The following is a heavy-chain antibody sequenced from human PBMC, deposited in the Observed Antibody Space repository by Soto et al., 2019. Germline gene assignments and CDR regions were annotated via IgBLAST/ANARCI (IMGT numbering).Heavy chain of an antibody. CDR2: IIPVFSTA. Sequence: QEQLVQSGAEVKKPGSSVKVSCKASGGLFSSYAISWVRQAPGQGLEWMGGIIPVFSTAYYAQKFQGRVTITADESTNTAYMELSSLRSEETAIYYCARGGSGYVWFNEFWGQGSLVTVSS. V-gene: IGHV1-69*01. CDR1: GGLFSSYA. D-gene: IGHD3-22*01. CDR3: ARGGSGYVWFNEF. J-gene: IGHJ4*02.